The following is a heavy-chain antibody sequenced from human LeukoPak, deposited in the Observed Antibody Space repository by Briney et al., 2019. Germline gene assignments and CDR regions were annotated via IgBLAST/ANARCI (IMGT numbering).Heavy chain of an antibody. J-gene: IGHJ3*01. Sequence: GGSLRLSSAASGFTSCEHIMEGVWDTPGRGVERVGRIRKKPNNYTTEHAASVKGRFTFSRDDSKDSLYLQMNSLETEDTAVYYCARVSAITGATDALDFWGQGTMVTVSS. CDR3: ARVSAITGATDALDF. CDR1: GFTSCEHI. D-gene: IGHD1-20*01. V-gene: IGHV3-72*01. CDR2: IRKKPNNYTT.